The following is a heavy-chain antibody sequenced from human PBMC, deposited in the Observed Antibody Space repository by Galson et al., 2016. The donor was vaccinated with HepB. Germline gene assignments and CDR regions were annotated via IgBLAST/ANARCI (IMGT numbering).Heavy chain of an antibody. D-gene: IGHD6-19*01. V-gene: IGHV3-23*01. CDR2: ISGRGGST. Sequence: SLRLSCAASGFTYSTYAMNWVRQAPGKGLEWVSGISGRGGSTYFADSVKGRFTISRDNSKNTLYLQMNSLRAEDTAVYYCAKGLGGSSDWYAPYYYYYGMDVWGQGTTVTVSS. CDR1: GFTYSTYA. J-gene: IGHJ6*02. CDR3: AKGLGGSSDWYAPYYYYYGMDV.